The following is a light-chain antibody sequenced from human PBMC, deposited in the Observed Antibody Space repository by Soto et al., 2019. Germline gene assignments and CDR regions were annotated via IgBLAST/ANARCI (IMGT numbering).Light chain of an antibody. CDR3: CSYADSRTYV. J-gene: IGLJ1*01. CDR2: EAS. V-gene: IGLV2-23*01. CDR1: SSDVGGYNL. Sequence: QSSLTHPAALSGSPGQSITISCTGTSSDVGGYNLVSWYQQHPGKAPKLMIYEASKRPSGVSNRFSGSKSGNTASLTISGLQAEDEADYYCCSYADSRTYVFGTGTKVTVL.